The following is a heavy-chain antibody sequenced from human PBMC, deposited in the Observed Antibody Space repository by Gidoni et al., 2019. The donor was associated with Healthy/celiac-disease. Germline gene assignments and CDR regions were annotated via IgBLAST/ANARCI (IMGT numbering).Heavy chain of an antibody. D-gene: IGHD6-6*01. Sequence: QVQLVESGGGVVQPGRSLRLSCAASGFPFSSYGMHWVRQAPGKGLGWVAVIWYDGSNKYYADSVKGRFTISRDNSKNTLYLQMNSLRAEDTAVYYCARGVEQLVLWFDPWGQGTLVTVSS. CDR1: GFPFSSYG. J-gene: IGHJ5*02. CDR2: IWYDGSNK. CDR3: ARGVEQLVLWFDP. V-gene: IGHV3-33*01.